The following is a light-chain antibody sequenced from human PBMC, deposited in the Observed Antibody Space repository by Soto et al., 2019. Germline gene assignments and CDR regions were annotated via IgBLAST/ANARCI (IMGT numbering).Light chain of an antibody. J-gene: IGKJ1*01. CDR3: QQYNNWPWT. CDR2: SAS. Sequence: EFVLTRSPATLSVSPGGRATLSCRASRSISDTLALYQQKPGQAPRLLIYSASRGATGFPARFSGSGSGTDFTLTISSLQSEDFAVYYCQQYNNWPWTFGQGTKVDIK. CDR1: RSISDT. V-gene: IGKV3-15*01.